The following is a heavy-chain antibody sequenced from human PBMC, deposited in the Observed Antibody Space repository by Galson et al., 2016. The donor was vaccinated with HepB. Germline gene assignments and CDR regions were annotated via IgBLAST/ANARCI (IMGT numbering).Heavy chain of an antibody. J-gene: IGHJ6*02. D-gene: IGHD2-2*02. Sequence: SVKVSCKASGYTFTSYAMHWVRQAPGQRLEWMGWINAGNGNTKNSQKFPGRVTITMDRSARTAYMELSSLRPEDTAVYYCARDRKIYQLLYPGYYYGMDVWGQGTTVTVSS. CDR3: ARDRKIYQLLYPGYYYGMDV. CDR1: GYTFTSYA. V-gene: IGHV1-3*01. CDR2: INAGNGNT.